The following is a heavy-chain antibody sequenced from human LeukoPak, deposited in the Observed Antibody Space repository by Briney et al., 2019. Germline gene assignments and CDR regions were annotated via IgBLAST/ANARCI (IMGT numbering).Heavy chain of an antibody. CDR2: IYHSGST. D-gene: IGHD3-22*01. Sequence: SETLSLTCTVSGGSISSSNYYWAWIRQPPGTGLEWLGTIYHSGSTYYNPSLKSRVTISVDTSKNQFSLKLSSVTAADTAVYYCAREMVYYDSSGYYLGAFDIWGQGTMVTVSS. J-gene: IGHJ3*02. CDR3: AREMVYYDSSGYYLGAFDI. CDR1: GGSISSSNYY. V-gene: IGHV4-39*07.